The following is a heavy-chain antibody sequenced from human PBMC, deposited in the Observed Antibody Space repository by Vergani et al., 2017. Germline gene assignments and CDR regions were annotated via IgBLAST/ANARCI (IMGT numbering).Heavy chain of an antibody. V-gene: IGHV1-46*01. CDR2: INPSGGHT. Sequence: QVQVVQSGAEVKKSGASVKVSCKTSGYTFSNYYMHWVRQAPGQGLEWMGIINPSGGHTNYAQKFQGRVTMTRDTSTSTVYMELSSLRSEDTAVYYWARVIRLLWFGESYAYYYYYTDVWGKGTTVTVSS. J-gene: IGHJ6*03. CDR3: ARVIRLLWFGESYAYYYYYTDV. D-gene: IGHD3-10*01. CDR1: GYTFSNYY.